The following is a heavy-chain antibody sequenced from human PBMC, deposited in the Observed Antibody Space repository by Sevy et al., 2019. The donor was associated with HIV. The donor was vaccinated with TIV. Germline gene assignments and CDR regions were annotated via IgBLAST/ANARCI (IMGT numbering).Heavy chain of an antibody. CDR3: AKDFLSPNYYGTQFDF. Sequence: GGSLRLSCATSGFTFNSYAMSWVRQAPGKGLEWVSTISTGGGFTYYADSVKGPFSISRDNFNNTLFLQMNSLRADDTAMYYCAKDFLSPNYYGTQFDFWGQGTVVTVSS. J-gene: IGHJ4*02. D-gene: IGHD3-10*01. CDR2: ISTGGGFT. V-gene: IGHV3-23*01. CDR1: GFTFNSYA.